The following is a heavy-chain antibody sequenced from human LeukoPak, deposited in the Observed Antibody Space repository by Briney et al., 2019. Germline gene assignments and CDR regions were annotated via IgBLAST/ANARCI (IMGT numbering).Heavy chain of an antibody. CDR3: ARTYYDFWSGYPTFDY. Sequence: GASAKVSCKAPGYTFTSYGISWVRQAPGQGLEWMGWISAYNGNTNYAQKLQGRVTMTTDTSTSTAYMELRSLRSDDTAVYYCARTYYDFWSGYPTFDYWGQGTLVTVSS. D-gene: IGHD3-3*01. V-gene: IGHV1-18*01. CDR2: ISAYNGNT. J-gene: IGHJ4*02. CDR1: GYTFTSYG.